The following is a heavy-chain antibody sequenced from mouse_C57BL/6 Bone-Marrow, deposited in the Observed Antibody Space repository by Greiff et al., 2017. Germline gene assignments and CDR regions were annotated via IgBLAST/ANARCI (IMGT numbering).Heavy chain of an antibody. Sequence: EVKLMESGGGLVQPGGSMKLSCVASGFTFSNYWMNWVRQSPEKGLEWVAQIRLKSDNYATHYAESVKGRFTISRDDSKSSVYLQMNNLRAEDTGMDYCTGGTTVVAPYDYWGQGTTLTVSS. D-gene: IGHD1-1*01. CDR1: GFTFSNYW. CDR2: IRLKSDNYAT. V-gene: IGHV6-3*01. CDR3: TGGTTVVAPYDY. J-gene: IGHJ2*01.